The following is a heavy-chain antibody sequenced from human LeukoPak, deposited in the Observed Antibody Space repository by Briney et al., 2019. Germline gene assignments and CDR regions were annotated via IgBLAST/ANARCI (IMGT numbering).Heavy chain of an antibody. CDR2: INPNSGGT. Sequence: ASVKVSCKASGYTFTGYYTHWVRQAPGQGLEWMGWINPNSGGTNYAQKFQGRVTMTRDTSISTAYMELSRLRSDDTAVYYCARDLSSRIAAAGLDYWGQGTLVTVSS. D-gene: IGHD6-13*01. J-gene: IGHJ4*02. CDR3: ARDLSSRIAAAGLDY. CDR1: GYTFTGYY. V-gene: IGHV1-2*02.